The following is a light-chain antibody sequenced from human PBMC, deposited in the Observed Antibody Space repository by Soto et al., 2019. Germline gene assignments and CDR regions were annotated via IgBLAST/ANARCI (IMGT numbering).Light chain of an antibody. CDR1: SRDVGSYNL. J-gene: IGLJ3*02. CDR3: CSYAGSSNWV. Sequence: QSALTQPASVSGSPGQSVTISCTGTSRDVGSYNLVSWYQQHPGKAPKLMIFEDTERPSGISNRFSGSKSGNTASLTISGLQAEDEGDYYCCSYAGSSNWVFGGGTQLTVL. CDR2: EDT. V-gene: IGLV2-23*01.